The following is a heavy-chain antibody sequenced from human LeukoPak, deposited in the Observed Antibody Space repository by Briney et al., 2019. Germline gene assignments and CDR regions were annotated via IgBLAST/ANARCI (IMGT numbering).Heavy chain of an antibody. D-gene: IGHD3-10*01. CDR2: IYYSAST. CDR1: GGSISSYF. V-gene: IGHV4-39*07. CDR3: ARTYYYGSGSYKWDY. J-gene: IGHJ4*02. Sequence: SETLSLTCTVSGGSISSYFWGWIRQPPGKGLEWIGSIYYSASTYYNPSLKSRVTISVDTSKNQFSLKLSSVTAADTAVYYCARTYYYGSGSYKWDYWGQGTLVTVSS.